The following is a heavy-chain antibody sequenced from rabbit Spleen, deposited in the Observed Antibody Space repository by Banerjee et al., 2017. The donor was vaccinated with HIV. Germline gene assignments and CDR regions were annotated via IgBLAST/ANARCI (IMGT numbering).Heavy chain of an antibody. CDR1: GWSFTGYVY. D-gene: IGHD4-2*01. J-gene: IGHJ4*01. CDR3: ARGYYAVSGGGFYFVL. Sequence: QQQLVESGGGLVKPEGSLTLTCKASGWSFTGYVYICWVRQVPGKGLELIACIYTTTGSTYYANWVNGRFSISRENAQNTAFLQMTSLTAADTATYFCARGYYAVSGGGFYFVLWGQGTLVTVS. V-gene: IGHV1S43*01. CDR2: IYTTTGST.